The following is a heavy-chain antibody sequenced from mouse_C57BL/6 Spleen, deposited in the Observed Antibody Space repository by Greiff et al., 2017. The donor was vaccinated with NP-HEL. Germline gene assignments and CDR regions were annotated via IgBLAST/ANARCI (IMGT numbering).Heavy chain of an antibody. CDR3: ARQDSGGFAY. CDR2: ISSGGSYT. J-gene: IGHJ3*01. CDR1: GFTFSSYG. Sequence: EVMLVESGGDLVKPGGSLKLSCAASGFTFSSYGMSWVRQTPDKRLEWVATISSGGSYTYYPDSVQWRFTISRDNAKNTLYLQMSSLKSEDTAMYYCARQDSGGFAYWGQGTLVTVSA. D-gene: IGHD3-1*01. V-gene: IGHV5-6*01.